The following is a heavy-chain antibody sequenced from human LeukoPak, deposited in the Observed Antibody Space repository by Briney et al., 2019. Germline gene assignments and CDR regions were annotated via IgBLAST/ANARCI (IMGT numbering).Heavy chain of an antibody. J-gene: IGHJ4*02. D-gene: IGHD6-19*01. Sequence: ASVKVSCKASGFTFKRYGITWVRQAPGQGLEWMGWISAYNGNTNYEQNPQGRVTMTTDPSTSTAYMELRSLRSDDTAIYYCARDGDPYTSGWPEYWGQGTLVTVSS. CDR1: GFTFKRYG. CDR3: ARDGDPYTSGWPEY. V-gene: IGHV1-18*01. CDR2: ISAYNGNT.